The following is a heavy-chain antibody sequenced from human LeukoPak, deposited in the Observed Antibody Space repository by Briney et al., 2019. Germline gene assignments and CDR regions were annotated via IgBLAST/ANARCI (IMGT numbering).Heavy chain of an antibody. CDR3: AREFSSKLEWLAYVTGDDAFDV. J-gene: IGHJ3*01. CDR2: VNPKTGGT. D-gene: IGHD3-3*01. Sequence: ASVKVPCKAFGYSFTGYHLHWVRQAPRQGLEWMGWVNPKTGGTNYARKFQGRVTMTRDTSINTVNMELSGLTSDDTAVYYCAREFSSKLEWLAYVTGDDAFDVWGQGTMITVS. CDR1: GYSFTGYH. V-gene: IGHV1-2*02.